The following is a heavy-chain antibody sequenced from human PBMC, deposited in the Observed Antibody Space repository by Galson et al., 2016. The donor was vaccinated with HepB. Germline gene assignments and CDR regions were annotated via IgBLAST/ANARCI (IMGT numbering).Heavy chain of an antibody. CDR3: ANSLVPTASRFDP. D-gene: IGHD2-21*02. CDR1: GGTFGTYT. CDR2: LVPIVNLA. J-gene: IGHJ5*02. V-gene: IGHV1-69*02. Sequence: SVRVSCKASGGTFGTYTLNWLRQAPGKGPEWMGRLVPIVNLANYVQRLQGRLTITADTSTSTTYMELTSLTTEDTAIYYCANSLVPTASRFDPWGQGTLVTVSS.